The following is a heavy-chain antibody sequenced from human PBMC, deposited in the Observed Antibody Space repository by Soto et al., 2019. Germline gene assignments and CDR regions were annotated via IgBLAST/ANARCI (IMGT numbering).Heavy chain of an antibody. CDR3: AGVPWFRGMDV. V-gene: IGHV6-1*01. Sequence: PSQTLSLTCAISGDSVSSDSAAWIWIRQSPSRGREWLGRTYYRSKWSHDYALSVKSRIAINPDTSKNQFSLHLYSVTPEDTAVYYCAGVPWFRGMDVWGQGTPVTVSS. J-gene: IGHJ6*02. CDR1: GDSVSSDSAA. D-gene: IGHD3-10*01. CDR2: TYYRSKWSH.